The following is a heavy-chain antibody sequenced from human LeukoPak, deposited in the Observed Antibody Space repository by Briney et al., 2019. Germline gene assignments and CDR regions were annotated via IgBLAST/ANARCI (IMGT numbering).Heavy chain of an antibody. CDR2: IIPILGIA. D-gene: IGHD1-26*01. CDR1: VGTFSSDA. V-gene: IGHV1-69*04. CDR3: ARSLSGGRVGDTGGWDYYYYYGMDV. Sequence: SVSVSCTASVGTFSSDAISWVRQAPGQGLEWMGRIIPILGIANYAQKFQGRVTITADKSTSTAYMKLSSLRSEDTAVYYCARSLSGGRVGDTGGWDYYYYYGMDVWGQGTTVTVSS. J-gene: IGHJ6*02.